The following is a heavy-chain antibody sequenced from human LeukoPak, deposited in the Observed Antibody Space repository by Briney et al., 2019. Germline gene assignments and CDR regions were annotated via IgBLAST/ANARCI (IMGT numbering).Heavy chain of an antibody. CDR1: GGTFSSYA. CDR3: ASSYYFWSGYQKLSFDY. Sequence: SVKVSCKASGGTFSSYAISWVRQAPGQGLEWMGGIIPIFGTANYAQKFHGRATITTDESTSTAYMVVSSLRSEDTAVYYGASSYYFWSGYQKLSFDYWGQGTPVTVSS. J-gene: IGHJ4*02. V-gene: IGHV1-69*05. D-gene: IGHD3-3*01. CDR2: IIPIFGTA.